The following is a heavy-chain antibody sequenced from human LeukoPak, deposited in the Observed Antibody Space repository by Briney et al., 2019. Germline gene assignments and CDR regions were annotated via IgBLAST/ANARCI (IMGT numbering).Heavy chain of an antibody. CDR3: ARDLAYSRLDY. CDR1: GLTISSSW. Sequence: GGSLRLSCAVSGLTISSSWMDWVRQAPGKGLEWVASINPDGNKKYSADSVKGRFTISRDNAENSLYLQMNSLRVEDTAFYYCARDLAYSRLDYWGQGMLVTVPS. D-gene: IGHD5-18*01. CDR2: INPDGNKK. V-gene: IGHV3-7*01. J-gene: IGHJ4*02.